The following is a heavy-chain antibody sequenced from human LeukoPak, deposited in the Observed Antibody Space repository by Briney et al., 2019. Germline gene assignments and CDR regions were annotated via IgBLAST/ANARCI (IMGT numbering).Heavy chain of an antibody. CDR2: IIPIFGTA. CDR1: GGTFSSYA. Sequence: SVKVSCKASGGTFSSYAISWVRQAPGQGLEWMGGIIPIFGTANYAQKFQGRVTITADKSTSTAYMELSSLRSEDTAVYYCARGTGGYSYGYYYYYYMDVWGKGTTVTVSS. V-gene: IGHV1-69*06. D-gene: IGHD5-18*01. J-gene: IGHJ6*03. CDR3: ARGTGGYSYGYYYYYYMDV.